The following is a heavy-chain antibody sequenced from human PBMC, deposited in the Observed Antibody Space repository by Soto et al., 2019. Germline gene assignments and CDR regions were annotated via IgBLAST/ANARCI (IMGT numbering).Heavy chain of an antibody. CDR2: TSYDGSDK. CDR1: GFTFRSYV. D-gene: IGHD3-16*01. J-gene: IGHJ1*01. Sequence: QVQLVESGGGVVQPGTSLRVSCVGSGFTFRSYVIHWVRQAPGKGLEWVALTSYDGSDKYYGDSVRGRFTTSRDNSRNTVDLQMDSLRLEYTALYYCARWGTTGGLDVWGQGTLVSVSS. CDR3: ARWGTTGGLDV. V-gene: IGHV3-30*19.